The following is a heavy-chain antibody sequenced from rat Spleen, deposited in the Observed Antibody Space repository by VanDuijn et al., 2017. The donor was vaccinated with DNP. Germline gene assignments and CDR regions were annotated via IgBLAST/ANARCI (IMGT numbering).Heavy chain of an antibody. D-gene: IGHD5-1*01. J-gene: IGHJ2*01. V-gene: IGHV3-3*01. CDR1: GYSITSGFR. Sequence: EVQLQESGPGLVKPSQSLSLTCSVTGYSITSGFRWTWIRKFPGNKLEWMGYINSEGRTYYNPSLKSRVSITRDTSKNQFFLQINSVTVEDTATYYCAIQLGVFDYWGQGVMGTVSS. CDR3: AIQLGVFDY. CDR2: INSEGRT.